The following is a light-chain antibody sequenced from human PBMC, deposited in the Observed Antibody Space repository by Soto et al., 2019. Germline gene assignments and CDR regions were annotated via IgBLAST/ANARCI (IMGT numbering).Light chain of an antibody. CDR2: ENN. V-gene: IGLV1-51*02. J-gene: IGLJ2*01. CDR1: SSNIGNNY. CDR3: GTWDSSLSAVV. Sequence: QSVLTQPPSVSAAPGQKVTISCSGSSSNIGNNYVSWYQQLPGTAPKLLIYENNKRPSGIPDRSSGSKSGTSATLGITGLQTGDEADYYCGTWDSSLSAVVFGGGTQLTVL.